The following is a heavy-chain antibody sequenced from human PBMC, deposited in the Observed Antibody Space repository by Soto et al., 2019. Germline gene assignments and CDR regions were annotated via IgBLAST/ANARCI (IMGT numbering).Heavy chain of an antibody. J-gene: IGHJ3*02. Sequence: GGSLRLSCAASGFTFSNAWMNWVRQAPGKGLEWVGRIKSKTDGGTTDYAAPVKGRFTISRDDSKNTLYLQMNSLKTEDTAVYYCTTDCCDSRLVDAFDIWGQGTMVTVSS. CDR3: TTDCCDSRLVDAFDI. D-gene: IGHD3-22*01. CDR2: IKSKTDGGTT. CDR1: GFTFSNAW. V-gene: IGHV3-15*07.